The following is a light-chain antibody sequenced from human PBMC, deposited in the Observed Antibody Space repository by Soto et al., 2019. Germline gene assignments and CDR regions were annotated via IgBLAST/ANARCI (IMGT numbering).Light chain of an antibody. CDR3: QPHGT. Sequence: EIVLTQSPATLSLSPGERATLSCRASQSVSRYLAWYQQKPGQAPRLLIFDAFHRATGIPARVSDSGSGTDFTLTISILGPEDFAVYDWQPHGTFGQGTKVEIK. CDR1: QSVSRY. CDR2: DAF. J-gene: IGKJ1*01. V-gene: IGKV3-11*01.